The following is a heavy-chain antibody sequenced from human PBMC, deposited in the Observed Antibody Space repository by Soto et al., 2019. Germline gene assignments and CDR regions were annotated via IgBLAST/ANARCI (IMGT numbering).Heavy chain of an antibody. CDR2: IYPGGTT. D-gene: IGHD3-10*01. CDR3: ARVWFGSFDY. J-gene: IGHJ4*02. Sequence: SETLSLTCAVSGGSTSSGGYSWSWIRQPPGKGLEWIGYIYPGGTTYYNPSLKSRATLSVDRAKSQFSLNLSSVTAADTAVYFCARVWFGSFDYWGQGAPVTVSS. V-gene: IGHV4-30-2*01. CDR1: GGSTSSGGYS.